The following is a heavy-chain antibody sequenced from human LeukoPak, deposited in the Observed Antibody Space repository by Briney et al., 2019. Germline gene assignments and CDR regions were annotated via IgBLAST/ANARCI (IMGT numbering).Heavy chain of an antibody. D-gene: IGHD3-22*01. CDR2: INWNGGST. CDR1: GFTFDDYG. CDR3: ASWGYYYDSSGYYPSGAFDI. J-gene: IGHJ3*02. V-gene: IGHV3-20*04. Sequence: PGGSLRLSCAASGFTFDDYGMSWVRQAPGKGLEWVSGINWNGGSTGYADSVKGRFTISRDNAKNSLYLQVNSLRAEDTALYYCASWGYYYDSSGYYPSGAFDIWGQGTMVTVSS.